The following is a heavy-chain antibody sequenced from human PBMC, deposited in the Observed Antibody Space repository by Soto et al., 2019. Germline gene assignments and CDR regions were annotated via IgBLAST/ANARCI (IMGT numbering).Heavy chain of an antibody. D-gene: IGHD1-26*01. CDR3: ARDTGAYTYFDY. CDR1: GGSISSGGYY. J-gene: IGHJ4*02. Sequence: QVQLQESGPGLVKPSQTLSLTCTVSGGSISSGGYYWSWIRQHPGKGLEWIGYIYYSGSTYYYPSLKSRVTISVDTSKNQCSLKLSSVTAADTAVYYCARDTGAYTYFDYWGQGTLVTVSS. V-gene: IGHV4-31*03. CDR2: IYYSGST.